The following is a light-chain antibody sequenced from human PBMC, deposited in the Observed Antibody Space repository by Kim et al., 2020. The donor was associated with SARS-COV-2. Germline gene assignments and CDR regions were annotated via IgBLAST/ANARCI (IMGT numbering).Light chain of an antibody. V-gene: IGKV1-5*03. CDR1: QNVSCW. Sequence: DIQLTQSPSSLSASVRDRVTITCRATQNVSCWLAWYQQKAGKAPKLLIYKASSLPSGVPSRFSGIDSGTEFTLTISSLQPDDSATYFCQQYQNYPLTFGGGTKLEIK. CDR3: QQYQNYPLT. CDR2: KAS. J-gene: IGKJ4*01.